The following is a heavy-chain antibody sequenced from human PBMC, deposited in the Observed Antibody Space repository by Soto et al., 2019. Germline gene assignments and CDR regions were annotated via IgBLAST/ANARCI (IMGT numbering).Heavy chain of an antibody. CDR1: GGSFSGYL. V-gene: IGHV4-34*01. CDR3: ASRYSSGFYGMDV. CDR2: INHSGST. J-gene: IGHJ6*02. Sequence: QVQLQQWGAGLLKPSETLSLTCAVYGGSFSGYLWSWIRQPPGKGLEWIGEINHSGSTNYNPSLERRFTISVDTYKNQLSVKLSSVTAADTAEYYCASRYSSGFYGMDVWGQGTTVTVSS. D-gene: IGHD6-19*01.